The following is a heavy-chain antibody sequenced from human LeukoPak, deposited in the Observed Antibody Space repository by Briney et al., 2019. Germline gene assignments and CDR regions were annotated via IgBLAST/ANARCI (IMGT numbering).Heavy chain of an antibody. CDR2: ISSSSTYI. Sequence: GGSLRLSCAASGFTFSRYNMNWVRQAPGKGLEWVSSISSSSTYIYYADSVQGRCTISRDNAKNSLSLQMNSLRAEDTAVYFCARFYGVPGGWFDPWGQGTLVTVSS. CDR1: GFTFSRYN. D-gene: IGHD4-17*01. CDR3: ARFYGVPGGWFDP. J-gene: IGHJ5*02. V-gene: IGHV3-21*01.